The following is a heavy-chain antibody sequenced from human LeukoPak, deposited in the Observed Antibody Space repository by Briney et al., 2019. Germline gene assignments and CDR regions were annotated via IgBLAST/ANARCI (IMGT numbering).Heavy chain of an antibody. CDR3: ARDPDVDFDY. Sequence: PSQTLSLTCTVSRGSLSSGSYYWSWVRQPAGKGLEWLGRIYTSGSPTSNPSLKSRATISVDTSKHQFSLQLGSVTAADTAVYYCARDPDVDFDYWGQGTLVTVSS. J-gene: IGHJ4*02. CDR2: IYTSGSP. V-gene: IGHV4-61*02. CDR1: RGSLSSGSYY.